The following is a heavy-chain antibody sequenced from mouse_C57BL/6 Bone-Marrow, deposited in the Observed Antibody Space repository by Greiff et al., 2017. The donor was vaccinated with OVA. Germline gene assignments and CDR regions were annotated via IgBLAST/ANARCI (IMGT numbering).Heavy chain of an antibody. V-gene: IGHV5-17*03. D-gene: IGHD1-1*01. CDR2: ISSGSSTI. J-gene: IGHJ2*01. CDR3: TRGPLITTVVAFDY. Sequence: EVMLVESGGGLVKPGGSLKLSCAASGFTFSDYGMHWVRQAPEKGLEWVAYISSGSSTIYYADTVKGRFTISRDNARNTLYLQMSSLKSEDTAMYYCTRGPLITTVVAFDYWGQGTTLTVSS. CDR1: GFTFSDYG.